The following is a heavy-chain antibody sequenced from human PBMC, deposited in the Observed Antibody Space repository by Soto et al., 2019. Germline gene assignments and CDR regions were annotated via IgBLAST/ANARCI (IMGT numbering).Heavy chain of an antibody. CDR2: ISGSGDSE. J-gene: IGHJ4*01. CDR3: AANLCSGY. CDR1: GLTFSNYV. V-gene: IGHV3-23*01. Sequence: GGALRLSCAASGLTFSNYVMSWVRQAPGKGLEWVSSISGSGDSEHYADSVKGRFTISRDNSKNTLSLQMNSLRVEDTAGYYCAANLCSGYWRHGPQVSV. D-gene: IGHD2-15*01.